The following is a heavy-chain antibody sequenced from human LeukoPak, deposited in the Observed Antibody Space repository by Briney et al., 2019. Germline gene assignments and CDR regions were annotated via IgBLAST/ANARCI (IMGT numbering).Heavy chain of an antibody. J-gene: IGHJ6*02. CDR1: GGSISSGGYY. CDR3: ARVDIRSGGNYGMDV. Sequence: SQTLSLTCTVSGGSISSGGYYRSWVRQHPGKGLEWIGYIYYSGSTYYNPSLKSRVTISVDTSKNQFSLTLTSVTAADTAVFYCARVDIRSGGNYGMDVWGQGTTVTVSS. CDR2: IYYSGST. D-gene: IGHD2-15*01. V-gene: IGHV4-31*03.